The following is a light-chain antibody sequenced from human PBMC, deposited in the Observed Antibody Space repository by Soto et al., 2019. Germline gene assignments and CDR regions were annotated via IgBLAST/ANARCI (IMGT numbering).Light chain of an antibody. CDR3: SSYAGTNNLV. V-gene: IGLV2-8*01. CDR1: SSDVGGYNY. Sequence: QSVLTQPPSASGSPGQSVAISCTGTSSDVGGYNYVSWYQQHPGKAPKHIIFEVSKRPSGVPDRFSGSKSGNTASLTVSGLQAEDEADYYCSSYAGTNNLVFGGGTKVTVL. CDR2: EVS. J-gene: IGLJ2*01.